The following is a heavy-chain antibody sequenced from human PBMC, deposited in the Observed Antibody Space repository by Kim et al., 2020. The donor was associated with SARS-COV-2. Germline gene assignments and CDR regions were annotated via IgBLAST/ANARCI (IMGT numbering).Heavy chain of an antibody. D-gene: IGHD6-13*01. Sequence: GGSLRLSCAASGFTFSNAWMSWVRQAPGKGLEWVGRIKSKTDGGTTDYAAPVKGRFTISRDDSKNTLYLQMNSLKTEDTAVYYCEGIAAPSTPGPAFDIWGQGTMVTVSS. J-gene: IGHJ3*02. CDR2: IKSKTDGGTT. CDR3: EGIAAPSTPGPAFDI. V-gene: IGHV3-15*01. CDR1: GFTFSNAW.